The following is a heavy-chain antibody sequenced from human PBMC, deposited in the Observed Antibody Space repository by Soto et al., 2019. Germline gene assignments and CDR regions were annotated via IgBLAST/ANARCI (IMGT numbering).Heavy chain of an antibody. CDR1: GFTFSSYA. D-gene: IGHD1-26*01. CDR3: AKARGIVGATNNYGYSGMDV. V-gene: IGHV3-23*01. CDR2: ISGSGGST. Sequence: GGSLRLSCAASGFTFSSYAMSWVRQAPGKGLEWVSAISGSGGSTYYADSVKGRFTTSRDNSKNTLYLQMNSLRAEDTAVYYCAKARGIVGATNNYGYSGMDVWGQGTTVTVSS. J-gene: IGHJ6*02.